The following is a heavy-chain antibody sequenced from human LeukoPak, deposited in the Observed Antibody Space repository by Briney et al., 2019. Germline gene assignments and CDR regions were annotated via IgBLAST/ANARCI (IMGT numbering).Heavy chain of an antibody. V-gene: IGHV4-59*01. CDR1: GGSISSYY. CDR2: IYYSGST. Sequence: PSETLSLTCTVSGGSISSYYWSWIRQPPGKGLEWIGYIYYSGSTNYNPSLKSRVTISVDTSKNQFSLKLSSVTAADTAVYYCARGEMATIIPDYWGQGTLVTVSS. J-gene: IGHJ4*02. CDR3: ARGEMATIIPDY. D-gene: IGHD5-24*01.